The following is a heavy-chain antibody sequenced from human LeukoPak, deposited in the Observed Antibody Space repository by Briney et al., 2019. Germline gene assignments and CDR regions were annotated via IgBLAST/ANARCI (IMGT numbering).Heavy chain of an antibody. D-gene: IGHD3-10*01. CDR1: GGSISSSSYY. CDR3: ARENPSGSYQDY. J-gene: IGHJ4*02. V-gene: IGHV4-61*01. CDR2: IYYSGST. Sequence: SETLSLTCTVSGGSISSSSYYWGWIRQPPGKGLEWIGYIYYSGSTNYNPSLKSRVTISVDTSKNQFSLKLSSVTAADTAVYYCARENPSGSYQDYWGQGTLVTVSS.